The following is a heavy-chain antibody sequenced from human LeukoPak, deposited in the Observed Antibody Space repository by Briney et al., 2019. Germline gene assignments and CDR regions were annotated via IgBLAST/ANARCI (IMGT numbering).Heavy chain of an antibody. D-gene: IGHD1-1*01. Sequence: SETLSLTCTVSGASISSYYWTWIRQPPGKGLEWIGYIYYSGSTNYHPSLKSRLTISVDTSKNQFSLKLSSVTAADTAVYYCARHVATGATDAFDLWGRGTMVTVSS. CDR2: IYYSGST. V-gene: IGHV4-59*08. CDR1: GASISSYY. J-gene: IGHJ3*01. CDR3: ARHVATGATDAFDL.